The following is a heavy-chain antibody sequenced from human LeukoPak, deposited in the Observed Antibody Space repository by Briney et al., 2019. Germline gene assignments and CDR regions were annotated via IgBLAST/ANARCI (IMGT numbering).Heavy chain of an antibody. D-gene: IGHD5-18*01. CDR3: AKDLQEEYSYDFPENL. CDR1: GFTFSSYG. CDR2: ISYDGSNK. V-gene: IGHV3-30*18. J-gene: IGHJ4*02. Sequence: GGSLRLSCAASGFTFSSYGMHWVRQAPGKGLEWVAVISYDGSNKYYADSVKGRFTMSRDNFKNTLYLQMNSLRAEDMAVYYCAKDLQEEYSYDFPENLWGQGTLVTVSS.